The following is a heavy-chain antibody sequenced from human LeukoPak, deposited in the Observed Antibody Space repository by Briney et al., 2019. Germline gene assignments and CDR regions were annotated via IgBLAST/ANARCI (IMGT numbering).Heavy chain of an antibody. Sequence: GGSLRLSCAASGFTVSSNYMSWVRQAPGKGLEWVSVIYSGGNTYYADSVEGRFTISRDNSKNTLYLQMNSLRAEDTAVYYCAKTTPNSSSWYRVFDYWGQGTLVTVSS. D-gene: IGHD6-13*01. V-gene: IGHV3-66*01. J-gene: IGHJ4*02. CDR3: AKTTPNSSSWYRVFDY. CDR2: IYSGGNT. CDR1: GFTVSSNY.